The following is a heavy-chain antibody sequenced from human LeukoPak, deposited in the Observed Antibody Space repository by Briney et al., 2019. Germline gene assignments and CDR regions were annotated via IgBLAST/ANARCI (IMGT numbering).Heavy chain of an antibody. J-gene: IGHJ4*02. V-gene: IGHV3-33*01. CDR1: GFTFSSYG. Sequence: PGGSLRLSCAASGFTFSSYGMHWVRQAPGKGLEWVAVIWYDGSNKYYADSVKGRFTISRDNSKNTLYLQMNSLRAEDRAVYYCARDGVGYGDYAFDYWGQGTLVTVSS. D-gene: IGHD4-17*01. CDR3: ARDGVGYGDYAFDY. CDR2: IWYDGSNK.